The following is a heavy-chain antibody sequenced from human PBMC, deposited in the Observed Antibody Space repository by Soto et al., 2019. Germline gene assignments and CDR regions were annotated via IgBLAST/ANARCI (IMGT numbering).Heavy chain of an antibody. CDR2: IYYSGST. V-gene: IGHV4-61*01. J-gene: IGHJ4*02. D-gene: IGHD3-3*01. CDR1: GCSISSGSYY. Sequence: SETLSLTCTVSGCSISSGSYYWSWIRQPPGKGLEWIGYIYYSGSTNYNPSLKSRVTILVDTSKNQFSLKLSSVTAADTAVYYCARVYYDSWSGYSNWGQGTLVTVSS. CDR3: ARVYYDSWSGYSN.